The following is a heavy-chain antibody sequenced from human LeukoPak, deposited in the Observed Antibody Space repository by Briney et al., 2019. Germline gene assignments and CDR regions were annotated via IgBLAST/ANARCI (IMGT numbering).Heavy chain of an antibody. D-gene: IGHD5-18*01. CDR2: INQDGTET. Sequence: GGSLRLSCVASGFVFNTYWIYWVRQAPGKGLEWVATINQDGTETRYVDSVKGRFTISRDNAKNSLYLQMNSLRAEDTAVYYCASRYSYGYNVFDYWGQGTLVTVSS. J-gene: IGHJ4*02. V-gene: IGHV3-7*01. CDR1: GFVFNTYW. CDR3: ASRYSYGYNVFDY.